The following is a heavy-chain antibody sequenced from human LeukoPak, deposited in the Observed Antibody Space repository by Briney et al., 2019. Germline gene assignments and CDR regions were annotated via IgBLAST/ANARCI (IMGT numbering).Heavy chain of an antibody. V-gene: IGHV1-2*02. CDR1: GNIFTAYY. J-gene: IGHJ6*03. CDR3: AMSEPSATKGFKYFYYMDV. D-gene: IGHD1-1*01. CDR2: ITPNNGGS. Sequence: EASVKVSCTVSGNIFTAYYIHWVRQAPGQGLEWMGWITPNNGGSKYAQTFQDRVTMTSDTSTNTAYMELSSLKSDDTALYYCAMSEPSATKGFKYFYYMDVWDRGTTITVSS.